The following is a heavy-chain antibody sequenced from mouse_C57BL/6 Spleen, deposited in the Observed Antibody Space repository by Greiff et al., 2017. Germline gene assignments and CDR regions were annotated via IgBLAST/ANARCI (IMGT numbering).Heavy chain of an antibody. D-gene: IGHD2-3*01. V-gene: IGHV1-22*01. CDR2: INPNNGGT. CDR1: GYTFTDYN. CDR3: ARCYDGYYGAYYFDY. Sequence: EVQLQESGPELVKPGASVKMSCKASGYTFTDYNMHWVKQSHGKSLEWIGYINPNNGGTSYNQKFKGKATLTVNKSSSTAYMELRSLTSEDSAVYYCARCYDGYYGAYYFDYWGQGTTLTVSS. J-gene: IGHJ2*01.